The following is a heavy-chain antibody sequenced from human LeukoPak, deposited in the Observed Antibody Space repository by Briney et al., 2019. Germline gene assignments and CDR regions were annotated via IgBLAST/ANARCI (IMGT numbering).Heavy chain of an antibody. Sequence: ASVKVSCKASGYTFTGYYMHWVRQAPGQGLEWMGWINPNSGGTNYAQKFQGRVTMTRDTSISTAYMELSRLGSDDTAVYYCAREGLGGGYSSSSGPSDAFDIWGQGTMVTVSS. CDR2: INPNSGGT. CDR3: AREGLGGGYSSSSGPSDAFDI. CDR1: GYTFTGYY. J-gene: IGHJ3*02. D-gene: IGHD6-6*01. V-gene: IGHV1-2*02.